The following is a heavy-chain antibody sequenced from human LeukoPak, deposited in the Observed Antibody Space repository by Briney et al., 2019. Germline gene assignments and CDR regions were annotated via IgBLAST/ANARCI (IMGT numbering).Heavy chain of an antibody. CDR1: GFTFSSYE. J-gene: IGHJ4*02. Sequence: GGSLRLSCAASGFTFSSYEMDWVRQAPGKGLEWVATINQDGSEKYYVDSVKGRFTISRGNAKNSLFLQMNSLRAEDTAVYYCARDRVTDFWSGYYTNYFDYWGQGTLVTVSS. CDR3: ARDRVTDFWSGYYTNYFDY. CDR2: INQDGSEK. D-gene: IGHD3-3*01. V-gene: IGHV3-7*01.